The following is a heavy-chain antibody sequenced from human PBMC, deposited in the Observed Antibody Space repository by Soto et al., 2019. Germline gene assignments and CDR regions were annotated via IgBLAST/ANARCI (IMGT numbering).Heavy chain of an antibody. V-gene: IGHV1-3*05. J-gene: IGHJ4*02. CDR3: ARDQRIAFDY. D-gene: IGHD6-25*01. CDR1: GYTFTSYA. CDR2: INAGNGNT. Sequence: QVQLVQSGAEEKKPGASVKVSCKASGYTFTSYAMHWVRQAPGQGLESMGWINAGNGNTKYSQKFQGRVTITRDTSASTAYMELGSLRSEDTAVYYCARDQRIAFDYWGQGTLVTVSS.